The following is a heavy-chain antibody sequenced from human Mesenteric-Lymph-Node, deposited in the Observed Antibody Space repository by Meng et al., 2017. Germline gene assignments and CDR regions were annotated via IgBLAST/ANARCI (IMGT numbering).Heavy chain of an antibody. V-gene: IGHV3-7*01. CDR3: AINGVRYPERWGLDY. Sequence: GESLKISCAASGFTFSSYWMSWVRQAPGKGLEWVANIKQDGSEKYYVDSVKGRFTISRDNAKNSLYLQMNSLRAEDTAVYYCAINGVRYPERWGLDYWGQGTLVTVSS. J-gene: IGHJ4*02. D-gene: IGHD4-23*01. CDR2: IKQDGSEK. CDR1: GFTFSSYW.